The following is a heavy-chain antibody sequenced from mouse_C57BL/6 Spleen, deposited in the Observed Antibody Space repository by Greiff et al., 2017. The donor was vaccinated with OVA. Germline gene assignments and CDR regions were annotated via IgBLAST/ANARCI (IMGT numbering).Heavy chain of an antibody. CDR2: INYDGSST. CDR1: GFTFSDYY. D-gene: IGHD3-1*01. V-gene: IGHV5-16*01. CDR3: ARDLGPGLFDY. J-gene: IGHJ2*01. Sequence: EVMLVESEGGLVQPGRSMKLSCTASGFTFSDYYMAWVRQVPEKGLEWVANINYDGSSTYYLDSLKSRFIISRDNAKNILYLQMSSLKSEDTATYYCARDLGPGLFDYWGQGTTLTVSS.